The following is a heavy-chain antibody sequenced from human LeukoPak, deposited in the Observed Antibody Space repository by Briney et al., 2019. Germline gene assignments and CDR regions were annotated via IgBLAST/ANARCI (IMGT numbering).Heavy chain of an antibody. CDR3: ARAGERSSWYGMDV. V-gene: IGHV4-4*07. D-gene: IGHD6-13*01. CDR1: GGSISSYY. CDR2: IYTSGST. J-gene: IGHJ6*02. Sequence: SETLSLTCTVSGGSISSYYWSWIRQPAGNGLEWIGRIYTSGSTNYNPSLKSRVTISVDTSKNQFSLKLSSVTAADTAVYYCARAGERSSWYGMDVWGQGTTVTVSS.